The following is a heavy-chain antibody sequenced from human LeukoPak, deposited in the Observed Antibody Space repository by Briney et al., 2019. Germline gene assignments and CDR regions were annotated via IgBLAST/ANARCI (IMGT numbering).Heavy chain of an antibody. D-gene: IGHD3-3*01. Sequence: LETLSLTCTVSGGSISSSSYYWGWIRQPPGKGLEWIGSIYYSGSTYYNPSLKSRVTISVDTSKNQFSLKLSSVTAADTAVYYCAREEKSDFWSGYYSMGFDYWGQGTLVTVSS. CDR1: GGSISSSSYY. CDR3: AREEKSDFWSGYYSMGFDY. J-gene: IGHJ4*02. CDR2: IYYSGST. V-gene: IGHV4-39*07.